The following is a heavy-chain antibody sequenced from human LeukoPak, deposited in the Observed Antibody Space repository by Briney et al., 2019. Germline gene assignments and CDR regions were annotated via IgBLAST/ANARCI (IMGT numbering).Heavy chain of an antibody. V-gene: IGHV4-31*03. CDR3: AKNGQTGFSFDP. CDR2: IYYSGST. J-gene: IGHJ5*02. Sequence: PSETLSLTCTVSGGSISSGGYYWSWIRQHPGKGLEWIGYIYYSGSTYYNPSLKSRVTISVDTSKNQFSLKLNSVTAADTAVYHCAKNGQTGFSFDPWGQGTLVTVSS. D-gene: IGHD3-9*01. CDR1: GGSISSGGYY.